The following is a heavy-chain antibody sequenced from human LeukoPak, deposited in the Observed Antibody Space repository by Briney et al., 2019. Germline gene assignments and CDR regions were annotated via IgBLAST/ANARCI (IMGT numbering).Heavy chain of an antibody. Sequence: PGRSLRLSCAASGFTFSSYGMHWVRQAPGKGLEWVAVISYDGSNKYYADSVKGRFTISRDNSKNTLYLQMNSLRAEDTAVYYCAKVRLTGRMDYPYYYYGMDAWGQGTTVTVSS. CDR2: ISYDGSNK. J-gene: IGHJ6*02. D-gene: IGHD3-16*01. V-gene: IGHV3-30*18. CDR3: AKVRLTGRMDYPYYYYGMDA. CDR1: GFTFSSYG.